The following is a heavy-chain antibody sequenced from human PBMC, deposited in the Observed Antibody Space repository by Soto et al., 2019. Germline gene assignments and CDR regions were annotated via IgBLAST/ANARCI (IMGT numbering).Heavy chain of an antibody. V-gene: IGHV3-23*01. CDR2: ISGSGGST. CDR3: AKSFYDFWSGYPFY. Sequence: PGGSLRLSCAASGFTFSSYAMSWVRQAPGKGLEWVSAISGSGGSTYYADSVKGRFTISRDNSKNTLYLQMNSLRAEDTAVYYCAKSFYDFWSGYPFYWGQGTLVTVSS. D-gene: IGHD3-3*01. CDR1: GFTFSSYA. J-gene: IGHJ4*02.